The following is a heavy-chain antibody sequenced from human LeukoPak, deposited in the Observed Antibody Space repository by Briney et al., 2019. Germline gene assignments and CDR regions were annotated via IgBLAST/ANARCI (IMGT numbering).Heavy chain of an antibody. Sequence: PSETLSLTCTVSGGSISSSSYYWGWIRQPPGKGLEWIGSIYYSGSTYYNPSLKSRVTISVDTSKNQFSLKLISVTAADTAVYYCASTITVTTDYWGQGTLVTVSS. CDR3: ASTITVTTDY. J-gene: IGHJ4*02. CDR2: IYYSGST. CDR1: GGSISSSSYY. V-gene: IGHV4-39*07. D-gene: IGHD4-17*01.